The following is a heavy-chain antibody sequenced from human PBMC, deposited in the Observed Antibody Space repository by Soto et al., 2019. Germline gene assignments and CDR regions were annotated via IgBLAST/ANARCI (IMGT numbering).Heavy chain of an antibody. CDR2: ISSSSSYI. J-gene: IGHJ6*02. CDR3: ARDSAEYSSSDGMDV. D-gene: IGHD6-6*01. CDR1: GFTFSSYS. Sequence: GGSLRLSCAASGFTFSSYSMNWVRQAPGKGLGWVSSISSSSSYIYYADSVKGRFTISRDNAKNSLYLQMNSLRAEDTAVYYCARDSAEYSSSDGMDVWGQGTTVTVSS. V-gene: IGHV3-21*01.